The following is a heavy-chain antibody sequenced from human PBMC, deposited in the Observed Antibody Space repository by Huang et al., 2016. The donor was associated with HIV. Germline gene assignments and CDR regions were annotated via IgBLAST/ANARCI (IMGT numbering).Heavy chain of an antibody. CDR2: VYYSGGA. V-gene: IGHV4-39*01. D-gene: IGHD2-15*01. J-gene: IGHJ4*02. CDR3: ARHNIYCRDGRCSAFDY. Sequence: QVQLQESGPGLVRPAEILSLTCTVSGDAISSSDYYWGWIRQPPGKGLEWIASVYYSGGAYYNPPLKSRVSISVDTSKNQFSLKARSVTAADTAVYYCARHNIYCRDGRCSAFDYWGQGALVTVSS. CDR1: GDAISSSDYY.